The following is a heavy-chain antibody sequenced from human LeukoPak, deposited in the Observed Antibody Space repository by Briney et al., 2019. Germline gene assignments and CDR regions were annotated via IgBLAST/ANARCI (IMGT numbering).Heavy chain of an antibody. V-gene: IGHV1-2*02. J-gene: IGHJ5*02. D-gene: IGHD2-21*02. CDR2: INPNSGGT. CDR3: ARDRKAIVVVTAIPRYNWSDP. CDR1: GYTFTGYY. Sequence: GASVKVSCKASGYTFTGYYMHWVRQAPGQGLEWMGWINPNSGGTNYAQKFQGRVTMTRDTSISTAYMELSRLRSDDTAVYYCARDRKAIVVVTAIPRYNWSDPWGQGTLVTVSS.